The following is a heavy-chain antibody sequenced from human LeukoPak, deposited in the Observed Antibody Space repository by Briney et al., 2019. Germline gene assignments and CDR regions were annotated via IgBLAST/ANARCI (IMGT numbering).Heavy chain of an antibody. CDR3: AKGYSSGWYGEGFDI. J-gene: IGHJ3*02. D-gene: IGHD6-19*01. Sequence: GSLRLSCAASGFTFSSYAMSWVRQAPGKGLEWVSAISGSGGSAYYADSVKGRFTISRDNSKNTLYLQMNSLRAEDTAVYYCAKGYSSGWYGEGFDIWGQGTMVTVSS. CDR2: ISGSGGSA. CDR1: GFTFSSYA. V-gene: IGHV3-23*01.